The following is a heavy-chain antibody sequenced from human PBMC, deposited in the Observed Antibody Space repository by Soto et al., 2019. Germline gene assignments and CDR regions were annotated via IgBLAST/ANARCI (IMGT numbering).Heavy chain of an antibody. CDR2: ISYDGNNK. CDR3: AKDTSETLPAAGTGVDY. V-gene: IGHV3-30*18. D-gene: IGHD6-13*01. J-gene: IGHJ4*02. CDR1: GFSFSKYG. Sequence: QVQLVESGGGVVQPGRSLRLSCAGSGFSFSKYGMHWVRQAPGKGLESVAVISYDGNNKYNADSVKGRFTISRDNSKNTLYLQMNSLRAEDTAVYYCAKDTSETLPAAGTGVDYWGQGTLVTVSS.